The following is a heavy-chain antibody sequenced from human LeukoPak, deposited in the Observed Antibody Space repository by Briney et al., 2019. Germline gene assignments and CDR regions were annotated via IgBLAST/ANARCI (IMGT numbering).Heavy chain of an antibody. D-gene: IGHD6-19*01. CDR2: INSDGSST. CDR1: GFTFSSYS. J-gene: IGHJ4*02. V-gene: IGHV3-74*01. CDR3: ARDGSGWYFDY. Sequence: PGGSLRLSCAASGFTFSSYSMNWVRQAPGKGLVWVSRINSDGSSTSYADSVKGRFTISRDNAKNTLYLQMNSLRAEDTAVYYCARDGSGWYFDYWGQGTLVTVSS.